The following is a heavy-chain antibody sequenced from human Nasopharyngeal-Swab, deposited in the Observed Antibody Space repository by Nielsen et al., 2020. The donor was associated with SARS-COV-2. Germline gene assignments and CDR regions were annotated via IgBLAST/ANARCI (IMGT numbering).Heavy chain of an antibody. D-gene: IGHD2-15*01. Sequence: GEFLKISCAASGFTVSSNYMSWVRQAPGKGLEWVSVIYSGGSTYYADSVKGRFTISRDNSKDTLYLQMNSLRAEDTAVYYCASHCSGGSCYSFWYFQHWGQGTLVTVSS. CDR1: GFTVSSNY. CDR2: IYSGGST. J-gene: IGHJ1*01. CDR3: ASHCSGGSCYSFWYFQH. V-gene: IGHV3-53*01.